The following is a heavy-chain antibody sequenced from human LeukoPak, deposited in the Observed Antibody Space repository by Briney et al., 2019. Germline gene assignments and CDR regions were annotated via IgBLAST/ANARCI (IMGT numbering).Heavy chain of an antibody. Sequence: GGSLRLSCGASGFMFNDYWMSWVRQAPGKGLEWVANINEDGSETDYVDSAKGRFSISRDNAKNSVYLQMDSPRGDDAGVYYCARRNSFWFFEYWGQGALVTVSS. CDR2: INEDGSET. CDR1: GFMFNDYW. CDR3: ARRNSFWFFEY. D-gene: IGHD3-9*01. J-gene: IGHJ4*02. V-gene: IGHV3-7*01.